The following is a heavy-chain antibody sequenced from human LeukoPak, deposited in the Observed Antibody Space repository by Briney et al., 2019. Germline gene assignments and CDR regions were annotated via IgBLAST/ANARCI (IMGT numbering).Heavy chain of an antibody. CDR2: IWHDGSHK. J-gene: IGHJ4*02. CDR3: AREIFGSGSYPDV. V-gene: IGHV3-33*01. CDR1: GFAFNTYA. Sequence: GGSLRLSCAASGFAFNTYAMHWVRQAPGKGLEWVTLIWHDGSHKFYIDSVRGRFTISRDNSKNTVYLQMNGLRAEDTAVYYCAREIFGSGSYPDVWGQGTLVTVSS. D-gene: IGHD3-10*01.